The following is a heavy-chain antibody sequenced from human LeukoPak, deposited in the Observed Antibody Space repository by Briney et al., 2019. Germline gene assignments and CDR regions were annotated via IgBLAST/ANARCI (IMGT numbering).Heavy chain of an antibody. CDR2: IYYSGST. CDR1: GGSISSGDYY. CDR3: ARGALPAY. Sequence: PLETPSLTCTVSGGSISSGDYYWSWIRQPPGKGLEWIGYIYYSGSTYYNPSLKSRVTISVDTSKNQFSLKLSSVTAADTAVYYCARGALPAYWGQGTLVTVSS. J-gene: IGHJ4*02. D-gene: IGHD1-14*01. V-gene: IGHV4-30-4*01.